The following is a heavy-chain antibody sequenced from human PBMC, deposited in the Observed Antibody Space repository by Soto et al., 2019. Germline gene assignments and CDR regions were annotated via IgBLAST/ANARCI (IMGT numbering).Heavy chain of an antibody. CDR3: AKFRYYYYYYGMDV. CDR1: GFTFSSYA. J-gene: IGHJ6*02. CDR2: ISGSGGST. V-gene: IGHV3-23*01. Sequence: GGSLRLSCAASGFTFSSYAMSWVRQAPGKGLEWVSAISGSGGSTYYADSVKGRFTISRDNSKNTLYLQMNSLRAEDTAVYYCAKFRYYYYYYGMDVWGQGTRVTVSS.